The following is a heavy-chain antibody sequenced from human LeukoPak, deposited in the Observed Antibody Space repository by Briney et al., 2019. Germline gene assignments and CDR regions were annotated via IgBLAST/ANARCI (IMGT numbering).Heavy chain of an antibody. CDR1: GGTFSSYA. CDR2: IIPILGIA. CDR3: ARDDIGYSSQYAY. D-gene: IGHD6-13*01. J-gene: IGHJ4*02. V-gene: IGHV1-69*04. Sequence: ASVKVSCKASGGTFSSYAISWVRQAPGQGLEWMGRIIPILGIANYAQKFQGRVTITADKSTSTAYMELSSLRSEDTAVYSCARDDIGYSSQYAYWGQGTLVTVSS.